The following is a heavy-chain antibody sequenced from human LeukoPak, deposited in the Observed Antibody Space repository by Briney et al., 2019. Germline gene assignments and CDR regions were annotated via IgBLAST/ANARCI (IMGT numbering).Heavy chain of an antibody. D-gene: IGHD1-14*01. J-gene: IGHJ4*02. CDR3: ARRGRTRTDPFDY. Sequence: PSEILSLTCTVSGGSISSGTSYWGWIRQPPGKGLEWIGTIYYSGSTYYNPSLKSRVTISVDTSKNQFSLKLSSVTAADTAVYYCARRGRTRTDPFDYWGQGTLVTVSS. CDR1: GGSISSGTSY. V-gene: IGHV4-39*01. CDR2: IYYSGST.